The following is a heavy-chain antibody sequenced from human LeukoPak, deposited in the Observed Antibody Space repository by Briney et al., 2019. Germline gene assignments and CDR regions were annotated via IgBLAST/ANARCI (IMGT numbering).Heavy chain of an antibody. CDR1: GFTFTTYT. CDR2: ISSSSSYI. J-gene: IGHJ5*02. Sequence: PGGSLRLSCAASGFTFTTYTMNWVRQAPGKGLEWVSSISSSSSYIYYADSVKGRFTISRDNAKNSLSLQMNSLRAEDTAVYYCARDRPVGYSSGLRNNWFDPWGQGTLVTVSS. CDR3: ARDRPVGYSSGLRNNWFDP. V-gene: IGHV3-21*01. D-gene: IGHD6-19*01.